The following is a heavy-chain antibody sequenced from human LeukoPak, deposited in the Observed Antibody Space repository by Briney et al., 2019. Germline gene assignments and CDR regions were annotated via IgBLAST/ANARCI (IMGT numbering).Heavy chain of an antibody. D-gene: IGHD3-10*01. CDR2: ISSSSSYI. J-gene: IGHJ3*02. CDR3: ARDPPGSSPLHDAFDI. CDR1: GFTFSSYS. V-gene: IGHV3-21*01. Sequence: GSLRLSCAASGFTFSSYSMNWDRQAPGKGLEWVSSISSSSSYIYYADSVKGRFTISRDNAKNSLYLQMNSLRAEDTAVYYCARDPPGSSPLHDAFDIWGQGTMVTVSS.